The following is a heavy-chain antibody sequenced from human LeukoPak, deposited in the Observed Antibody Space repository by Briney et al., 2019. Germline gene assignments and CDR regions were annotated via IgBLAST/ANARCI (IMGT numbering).Heavy chain of an antibody. Sequence: GGSLRLSCAASGFTVSSNYMSWVRQAPGKGLEWVANIKADGSEESYADSVKGRFTISRDNAKNLVFLQMNSLRTEDTAVYYCARNTLSAAGDYWGQGTLVSVSS. CDR3: ARNTLSAAGDY. CDR2: IKADGSEE. J-gene: IGHJ4*02. CDR1: GFTVSSNY. V-gene: IGHV3-7*01. D-gene: IGHD6-13*01.